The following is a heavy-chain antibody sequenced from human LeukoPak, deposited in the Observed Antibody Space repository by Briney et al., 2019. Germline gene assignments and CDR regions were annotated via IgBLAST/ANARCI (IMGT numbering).Heavy chain of an antibody. CDR3: AKRSDYGGNRNYFDY. CDR1: GFTFSSYG. J-gene: IGHJ4*02. D-gene: IGHD4-23*01. CDR2: IWFDGSNK. V-gene: IGHV3-33*06. Sequence: PGRSLRLSCAASGFTFSSYGMHWVRQAPGKGLEWVAVIWFDGSNKYYADSVKGRFTISRDNSKNTLYLHMSSLRAEDTAVYYCAKRSDYGGNRNYFDYWGQGTLVIVSS.